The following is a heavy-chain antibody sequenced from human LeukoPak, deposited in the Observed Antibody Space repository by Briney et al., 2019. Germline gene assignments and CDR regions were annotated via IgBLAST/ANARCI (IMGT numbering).Heavy chain of an antibody. D-gene: IGHD3-22*01. J-gene: IGHJ4*02. V-gene: IGHV3-30*04. Sequence: GGSLRLSCAASGFTFSSYAMYWVRQAPGKGLEWVAVISYDGSNKYYADSVKGRFTISRDNSKNTLYLQMNSLRAEDTAVYYCARDGGLDSSGPFDYWGQGTLVTVSS. CDR1: GFTFSSYA. CDR2: ISYDGSNK. CDR3: ARDGGLDSSGPFDY.